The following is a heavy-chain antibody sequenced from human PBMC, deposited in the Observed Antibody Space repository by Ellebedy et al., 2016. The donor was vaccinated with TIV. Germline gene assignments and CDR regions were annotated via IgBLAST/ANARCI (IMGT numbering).Heavy chain of an antibody. V-gene: IGHV3-7*01. CDR2: INQDESQR. Sequence: GGSLRLSCAASGISFRSYWMSWVRQAPGRELEWVANINQDESQRYYVDSVKGRFTISRDNTKNSLYLQMNSLRAEDTAVFYCATDGSYGDYVTPQHAFAIWGQGTMVTVSS. D-gene: IGHD4-17*01. CDR3: ATDGSYGDYVTPQHAFAI. CDR1: GISFRSYW. J-gene: IGHJ3*02.